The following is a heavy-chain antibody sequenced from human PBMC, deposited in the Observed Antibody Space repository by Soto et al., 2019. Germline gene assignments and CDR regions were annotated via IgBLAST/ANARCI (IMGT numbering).Heavy chain of an antibody. V-gene: IGHV3-74*01. Sequence: GESLKISCAASGFTFSNYWMHWVRQAPGKGLVWVSRINSDGNTNYADSVEGRFTISRDNAKNTLYLQMNSLRAEDTAVYYCTRDRNYYYMDVWGKGTTVTVSS. CDR3: TRDRNYYYMDV. J-gene: IGHJ6*03. CDR1: GFTFSNYW. CDR2: INSDGNT.